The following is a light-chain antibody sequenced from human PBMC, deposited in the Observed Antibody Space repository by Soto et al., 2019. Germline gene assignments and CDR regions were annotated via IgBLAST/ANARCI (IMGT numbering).Light chain of an antibody. CDR2: AIS. J-gene: IGKJ1*01. V-gene: IGKV3-20*01. Sequence: ILITHSPCTVSISNLDVSSFSFRASETVDSNVAWYQLKPGQAPRLLIYAISSRATGIPDRFSGSGSGTDFTLTSSRLEPEDSAVYYCQQYGISRTFGQGTKVDIK. CDR3: QQYGISRT. CDR1: ETVDSN.